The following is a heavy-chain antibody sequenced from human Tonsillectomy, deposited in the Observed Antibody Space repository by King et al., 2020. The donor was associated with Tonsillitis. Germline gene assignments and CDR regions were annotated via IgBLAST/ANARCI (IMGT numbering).Heavy chain of an antibody. V-gene: IGHV4-4*07. CDR3: ARIYGADSSWYFDV. J-gene: IGHJ2*01. CDR1: GGSFKTYY. CDR2: IYTSGGT. Sequence: HVQLQESGPGLVKPSETLSLTCTVSGGSFKTYYWSWIRQPAGKGLEWIGRIYTSGGTTYNPSLKSRVAMSVDTSKNQFSLKMSAVTAADTAVYYCARIYGADSSWYFDVWGRGTPVTVSS. D-gene: IGHD4-17*01.